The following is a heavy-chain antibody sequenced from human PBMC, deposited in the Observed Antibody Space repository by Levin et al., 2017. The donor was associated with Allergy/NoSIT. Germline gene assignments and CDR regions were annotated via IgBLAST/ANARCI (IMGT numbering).Heavy chain of an antibody. Sequence: GESLKISCAASGFTFSDYYMSWIRQAPGKGLEWLSYISGSGSTINYAESVKGRITIPRDNAKNSLYLQMNSLRAEDTAVYYCARYSSRLPDYWGQGTLVTVSS. CDR3: ARYSSRLPDY. V-gene: IGHV3-11*01. CDR1: GFTFSDYY. D-gene: IGHD4-11*01. J-gene: IGHJ4*02. CDR2: ISGSGSTI.